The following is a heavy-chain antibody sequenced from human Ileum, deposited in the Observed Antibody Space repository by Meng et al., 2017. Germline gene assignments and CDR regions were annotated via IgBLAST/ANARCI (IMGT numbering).Heavy chain of an antibody. CDR3: AREGIYDTTAYYNPDY. V-gene: IGHV3-21*01. CDR1: GFTFSDYS. D-gene: IGHD3-22*01. J-gene: IGHJ4*02. CDR2: ISRSSNYI. Sequence: GESLKISRTTSGFTFSDYSTSWVRQAPGKGLEWVSSISRSSNYIYHADSVKGRLTISRDNAKNSLYLQMNSLRSEDTAVYYCAREGIYDTTAYYNPDYWGQGTLVTVSS.